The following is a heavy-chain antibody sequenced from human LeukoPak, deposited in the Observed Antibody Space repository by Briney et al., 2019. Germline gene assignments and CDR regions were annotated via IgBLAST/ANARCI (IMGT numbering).Heavy chain of an antibody. CDR2: INPSGGDR. D-gene: IGHD6-19*01. CDR3: ARNGDRQSQQWLASPSDY. Sequence: ASVKVSCKPSGYTFTSYYMHWVRQAPGQGLEWMGIINPSGGDRSFAQKFQGRVTVTRDTSTNTVYIELSSLRSEDTAVYYCARNGDRQSQQWLASPSDYWGQGALVTVSS. CDR1: GYTFTSYY. V-gene: IGHV1-46*01. J-gene: IGHJ4*02.